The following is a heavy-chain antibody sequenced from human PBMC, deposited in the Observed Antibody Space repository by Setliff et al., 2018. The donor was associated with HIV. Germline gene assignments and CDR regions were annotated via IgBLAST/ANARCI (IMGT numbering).Heavy chain of an antibody. V-gene: IGHV4-39*07. Sequence: SETLSLTCTVSAGSISSSNYYWGWIRQPPGKGLEWIGSIYHSGSTYYNPSLKSRVTISVDTSKNQFSLKLSSVTAADTAVYHCARRNSGWYDAFDIWGQGTMVTVSS. J-gene: IGHJ3*02. CDR2: IYHSGST. CDR1: AGSISSSNYY. D-gene: IGHD6-19*01. CDR3: ARRNSGWYDAFDI.